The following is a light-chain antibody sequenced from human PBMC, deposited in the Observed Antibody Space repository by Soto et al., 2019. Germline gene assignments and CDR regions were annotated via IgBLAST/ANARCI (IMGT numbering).Light chain of an antibody. CDR1: QSISSW. J-gene: IGKJ2*01. Sequence: DILLTQSPSTLSASPGDRVTITCRASQSISSWLAWYQQKPGKAPKLLIYNASNIESGVPSRFSGSGSGTEFTLTISSLQPDDFATYYCQQYNSYPYTFGQGTKLEIK. V-gene: IGKV1-5*03. CDR2: NAS. CDR3: QQYNSYPYT.